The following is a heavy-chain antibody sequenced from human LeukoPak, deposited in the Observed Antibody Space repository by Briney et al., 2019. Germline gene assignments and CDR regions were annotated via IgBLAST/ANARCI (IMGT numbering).Heavy chain of an antibody. CDR1: GDSVSSNNYY. CDR2: IYYSGST. Sequence: SETLSLTCSVSGDSVSSNNYYWGWIRQPPGKGLEWIGSIYYSGSTYYNPSLKSRVTISVDTSKNQFSLKLNSVTAADTAVYYCARRKSSSSTYFDYWGQGTLVTVSS. J-gene: IGHJ4*02. D-gene: IGHD6-6*01. CDR3: ARRKSSSSTYFDY. V-gene: IGHV4-39*01.